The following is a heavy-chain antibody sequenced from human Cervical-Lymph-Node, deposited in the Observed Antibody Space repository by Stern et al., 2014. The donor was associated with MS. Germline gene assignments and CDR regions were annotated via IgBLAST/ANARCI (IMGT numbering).Heavy chain of an antibody. CDR3: ARDSRHYDASYYFDS. J-gene: IGHJ4*02. CDR2: IIPIIGTA. V-gene: IGHV1-69*01. D-gene: IGHD3-16*01. CDR1: GGTFSIYA. Sequence: VQLVESGAEVKKPVSSVKVSCKASGGTFSIYAINWVRQAPGHGPEWMGGIIPIIGTANYAQKFQGRVTITADESTSTTYMELSSLRSEDTAVYYCARDSRHYDASYYFDSWGQGTLVTVSS.